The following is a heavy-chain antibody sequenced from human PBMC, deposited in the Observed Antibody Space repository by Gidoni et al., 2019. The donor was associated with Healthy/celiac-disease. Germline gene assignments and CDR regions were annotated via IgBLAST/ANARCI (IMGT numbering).Heavy chain of an antibody. CDR3: ARLRYCSGGSCYAPGDY. Sequence: WIRQPPGKGLEWIGEINHSGSTNYNPSLKSRVTISVDTAKNQFSLKPSSVTAADTAVYYCARLRYCSGGSCYAPGDYWGQGTLVTVSS. J-gene: IGHJ4*02. CDR2: INHSGST. D-gene: IGHD2-15*01. V-gene: IGHV4-34*01.